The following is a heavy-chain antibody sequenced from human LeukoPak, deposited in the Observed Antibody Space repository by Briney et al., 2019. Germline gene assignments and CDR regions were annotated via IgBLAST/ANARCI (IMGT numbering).Heavy chain of an antibody. Sequence: SETLSLTCTVSGGSISSGDYYWSWIRQPPGKGLEWIGYIYYSGSTYYNPSLKSRVTISLDTSKKQFSLKLRSVTAADTATYYCASTVGWLQFGLAIYHWGQGTLVTVSS. CDR3: ASTVGWLQFGLAIYH. CDR2: IYYSGST. D-gene: IGHD5-24*01. J-gene: IGHJ5*02. CDR1: GGSISSGDYY. V-gene: IGHV4-30-4*02.